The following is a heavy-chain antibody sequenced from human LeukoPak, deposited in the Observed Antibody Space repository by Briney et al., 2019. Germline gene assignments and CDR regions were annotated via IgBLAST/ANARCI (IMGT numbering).Heavy chain of an antibody. Sequence: GGSLRLSCAASGFTFSSYGMHWVRQAPGKGLEWVAFIRYDGSNKYYADSVKGRFTISRDNSKNTLYLQMNSLRAEDTAVYYYAKDEAGEYYYDSSGYYWGQGTLVTVSS. V-gene: IGHV3-30*02. CDR1: GFTFSSYG. CDR2: IRYDGSNK. D-gene: IGHD3-22*01. CDR3: AKDEAGEYYYDSSGYY. J-gene: IGHJ4*02.